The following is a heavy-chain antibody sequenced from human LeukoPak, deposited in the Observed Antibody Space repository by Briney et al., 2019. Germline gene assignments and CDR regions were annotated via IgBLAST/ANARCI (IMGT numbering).Heavy chain of an antibody. CDR1: GFTFSSYA. V-gene: IGHV3-30*04. Sequence: PGGSLRLSCAVSGFTFSSYAMHWVRQAPGKRLEWVAVISYDGSNKYYADSVKGRFTISRDNSKNTLYLQMNSLRAEDTAVYYCARERKLWPIDYWGQGTLVTVSS. J-gene: IGHJ4*02. CDR2: ISYDGSNK. D-gene: IGHD5-18*01. CDR3: ARERKLWPIDY.